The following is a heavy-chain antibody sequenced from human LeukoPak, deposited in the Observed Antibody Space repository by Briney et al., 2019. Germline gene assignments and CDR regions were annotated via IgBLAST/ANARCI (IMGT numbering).Heavy chain of an antibody. Sequence: SETLSLTCTVSGGSISSNYWSWIRQPPGKGLEWIGYIYDSGSTNYNPSLKSRVTISVDTSKNQFSLKLSSVTAADTAVYYCARGSRAYYYYDMDVWGQGTTVTVSS. CDR3: ARGSRAYYYYDMDV. CDR2: IYDSGST. J-gene: IGHJ6*02. V-gene: IGHV4-59*08. CDR1: GGSISSNY.